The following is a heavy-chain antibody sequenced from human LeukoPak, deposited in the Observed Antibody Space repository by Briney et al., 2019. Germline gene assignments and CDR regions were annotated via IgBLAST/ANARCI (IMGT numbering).Heavy chain of an antibody. Sequence: ASVKVSCKTSGYTFSAFYMHWVRQAPEQGPEWMGWINPDSGGSEYGQKLQGRVTFTSDTSSTTIYMEVRSLKSDDTAVYYCARDMTGGIWARATSFDHWGQGTLVTVPS. V-gene: IGHV1-2*02. CDR2: INPDSGGS. CDR1: GYTFSAFY. J-gene: IGHJ4*02. D-gene: IGHD1-14*01. CDR3: ARDMTGGIWARATSFDH.